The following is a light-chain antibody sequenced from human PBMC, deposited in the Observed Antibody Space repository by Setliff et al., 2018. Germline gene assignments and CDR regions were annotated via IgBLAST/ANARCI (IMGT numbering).Light chain of an antibody. CDR2: DND. CDR1: SSNIGNNY. Sequence: QSVLTQPPSVSAAPGQKVTISCSGRSSNIGNNYVSWYQHLPGTAPKLLIFDNDKRPSEIPDRFPGSKSGTTATLGITGLQTGDEADYYCGTWDDSLNGYVFGTGTKVTVL. V-gene: IGLV1-51*01. J-gene: IGLJ1*01. CDR3: GTWDDSLNGYV.